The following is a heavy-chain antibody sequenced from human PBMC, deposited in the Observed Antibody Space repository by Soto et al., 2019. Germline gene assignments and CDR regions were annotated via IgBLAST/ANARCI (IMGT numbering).Heavy chain of an antibody. CDR3: ARGGAVVVAAPRYNWFDP. J-gene: IGHJ5*02. CDR1: DGSCRGYD. V-gene: IGHV4-34*01. Sequence: SETQSVTCAVDDGSCRGYDWSWIRQNPGKGLEWIGEINHSGSTNYNPSLKSRVTISVDTSKNQFSLKLSSVTAADTAVYYCARGGAVVVAAPRYNWFDPWGQGTLVTVSS. CDR2: INHSGST. D-gene: IGHD2-15*01.